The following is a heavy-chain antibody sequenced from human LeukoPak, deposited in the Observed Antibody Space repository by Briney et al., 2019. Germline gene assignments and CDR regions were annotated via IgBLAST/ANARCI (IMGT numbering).Heavy chain of an antibody. CDR1: GFTFSSYG. CDR3: ARVGDGYNYLSDY. V-gene: IGHV3-30*19. D-gene: IGHD5-24*01. J-gene: IGHJ4*02. CDR2: IWYDGSNK. Sequence: PGRSLRLSCVASGFTFSSYGMHWVRQAPGKGLEWVAVIWYDGSNKYYADSVKGRFTISRDNSKNTLYLQMNSLRAEDTAVYYCARVGDGYNYLSDYWGQGTLVTVSS.